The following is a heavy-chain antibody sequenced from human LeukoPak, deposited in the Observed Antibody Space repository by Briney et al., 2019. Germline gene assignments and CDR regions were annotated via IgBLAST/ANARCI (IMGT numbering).Heavy chain of an antibody. J-gene: IGHJ4*02. D-gene: IGHD1-26*01. CDR2: IRSKTYGGTT. CDR3: TREWELPGAHFDY. V-gene: IGHV3-49*03. CDR1: GFTFGDYA. Sequence: AGGSLRLCCTASGFTFGDYAMNWLRQAPGKGLEWVGFIRSKTYGGTTKYAASVKGRFTISRDDSKSIAYLQMNSLKTEHTAVFQCTREWELPGAHFDYGAQGTLLSVSS.